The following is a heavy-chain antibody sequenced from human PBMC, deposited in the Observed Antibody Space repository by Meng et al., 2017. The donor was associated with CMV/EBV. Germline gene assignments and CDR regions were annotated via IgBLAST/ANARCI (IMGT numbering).Heavy chain of an antibody. CDR3: ARDKVVPAAIGYAFDI. D-gene: IGHD2-2*02. J-gene: IGHJ3*02. CDR2: INPSGGST. CDR1: GYTFTRFH. V-gene: IGHV1-46*01. Sequence: ASVKVSCKTSGYTFTRFHMHWVRQAPGQGLEWMGIINPSGGSTSYAQKFQGRVTMTRDTSTSTVYMELSSLRSEDTAVYYCARDKVVPAAIGYAFDIWGQGTMVTVSS.